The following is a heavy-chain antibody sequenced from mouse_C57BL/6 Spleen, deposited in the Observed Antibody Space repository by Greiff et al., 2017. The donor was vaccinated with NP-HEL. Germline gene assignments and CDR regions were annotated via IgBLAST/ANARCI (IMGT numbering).Heavy chain of an antibody. CDR1: GYAFSSYW. V-gene: IGHV1-80*01. D-gene: IGHD1-1*01. CDR2: IYPGDGDT. CDR3: ARQGDYGSGFAY. Sequence: VQVVESGAELVKPGASVKISCKASGYAFSSYWMNWVKQRPGKGLEWIGQIYPGDGDTNYNGKFKGKATLTADKSSSTAYMQLSSLTSEDSAVYFCARQGDYGSGFAYWGQGTLVTVSA. J-gene: IGHJ3*01.